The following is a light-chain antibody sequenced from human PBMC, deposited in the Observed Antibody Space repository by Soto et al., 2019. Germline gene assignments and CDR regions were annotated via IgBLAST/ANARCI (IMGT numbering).Light chain of an antibody. CDR2: GAS. Sequence: EIVMTQSPATLSVSPGDRATLSCRASQSVSSNLAWYQQKPGQAHRLLIYGASTRATGTPARFSGSGSGTEFTLTISSLQSEDFAVYYCQQYDNWPWTFGQGTKVEI. J-gene: IGKJ1*01. CDR3: QQYDNWPWT. V-gene: IGKV3-15*01. CDR1: QSVSSN.